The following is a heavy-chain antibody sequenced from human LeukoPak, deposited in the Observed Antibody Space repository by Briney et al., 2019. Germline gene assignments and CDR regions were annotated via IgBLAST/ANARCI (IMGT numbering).Heavy chain of an antibody. D-gene: IGHD4-23*01. Sequence: GGSLRLSCAASGFTFSSYWMHWVRQAPGKGLVWVSRINSDGSSTSYADSVKGRFTISRDNAKNSLYLQMNSLRAEDTALYYCASGHYGGNIDYWGQGTLVTVSS. CDR2: INSDGSST. V-gene: IGHV3-74*01. CDR1: GFTFSSYW. CDR3: ASGHYGGNIDY. J-gene: IGHJ4*02.